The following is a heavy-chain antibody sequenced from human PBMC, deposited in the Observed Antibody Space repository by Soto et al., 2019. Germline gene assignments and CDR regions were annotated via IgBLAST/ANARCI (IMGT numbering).Heavy chain of an antibody. CDR3: ARRDPIAEEWYFDL. CDR2: IIPIFGTA. V-gene: IGHV1-69*12. D-gene: IGHD6-13*01. J-gene: IGHJ2*01. CDR1: GGTFSSYA. Sequence: QVQLVQSGAEVKKPGSSVKVSCKASGGTFSSYAISWVRQAPGQGLEWMGGIIPIFGTANYAQKFQGRVTXXAXEXRSTAYMELSSLRSEDTAVYYCARRDPIAEEWYFDLWGRGTLVTVSS.